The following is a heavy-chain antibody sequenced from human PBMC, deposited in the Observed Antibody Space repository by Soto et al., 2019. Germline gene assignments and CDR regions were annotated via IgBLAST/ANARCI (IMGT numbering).Heavy chain of an antibody. V-gene: IGHV3-30-3*01. CDR3: ARGDGYIYGNTFDS. D-gene: IGHD5-18*01. CDR2: ISYDGSSN. CDR1: VFIFNNYA. Sequence: GWSLRLSCASSVFIFNNYAMHWVRQAPGKGLEWVAFISYDGSSNYYADSVTGRFTISRDSSRNTLNLQMNSLRAEDTAVYYCARGDGYIYGNTFDSWGQGTLVTVSS. J-gene: IGHJ4*02.